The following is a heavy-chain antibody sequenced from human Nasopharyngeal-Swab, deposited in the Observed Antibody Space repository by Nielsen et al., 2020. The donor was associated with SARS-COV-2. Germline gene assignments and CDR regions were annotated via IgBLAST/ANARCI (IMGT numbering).Heavy chain of an antibody. CDR2: INPSGGST. D-gene: IGHD5-12*01. Sequence: WVRQAPGQGLEWMGIINPSGGSTSYAQKFQGRVTMTRDTSTSTVYMELSSLRSEDTAVYYCARDQKYSGYDGSGYWGQGTLDTVSS. CDR3: ARDQKYSGYDGSGY. V-gene: IGHV1-46*01. J-gene: IGHJ4*02.